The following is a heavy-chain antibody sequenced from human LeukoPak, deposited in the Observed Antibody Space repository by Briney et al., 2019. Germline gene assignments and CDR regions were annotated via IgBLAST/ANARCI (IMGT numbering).Heavy chain of an antibody. Sequence: GGSLRLSCAASGFTFSSYSMNWVRQAPGKGLEWVSYISSSSSTIYYADSVKGRFTISRDNAKNSLYLQMNSLRAEDTAVYYCARDGRLHYYGSGSETDAFDIWGQGTMVTVSS. V-gene: IGHV3-48*01. CDR3: ARDGRLHYYGSGSETDAFDI. D-gene: IGHD3-10*01. J-gene: IGHJ3*02. CDR1: GFTFSSYS. CDR2: ISSSSSTI.